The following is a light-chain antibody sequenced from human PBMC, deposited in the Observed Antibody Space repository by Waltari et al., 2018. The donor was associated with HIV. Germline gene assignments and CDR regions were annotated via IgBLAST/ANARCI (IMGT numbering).Light chain of an antibody. CDR1: QSVTSSY. J-gene: IGKJ1*01. CDR3: QQYGDSWT. CDR2: DGS. V-gene: IGKV3-20*01. Sequence: EIVLTQSPGTLSLSPGESATLSCRASQSVTSSYVAWYQQKPGQAPKFLMYDGSTRATGIPDRFSGSGSGTDYTLTISKVEPEDFAVYYWQQYGDSWTFGQGTKVEIK.